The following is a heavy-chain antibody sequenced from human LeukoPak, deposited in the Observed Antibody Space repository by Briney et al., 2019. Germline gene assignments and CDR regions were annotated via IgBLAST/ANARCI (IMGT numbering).Heavy chain of an antibody. CDR1: GGSISSYY. CDR2: IYYSGST. CDR3: ARGGPFQNYDFWSGYSQLYYYYMDV. J-gene: IGHJ6*03. Sequence: SETLSLTCTVSGGSISSYYWSWIRQPPGKGLEWIGYIYYSGSTNYNPSLKSRVTISVDTSKNQFSLKLSSVTAADTAVYYCARGGPFQNYDFWSGYSQLYYYYMDVWGKGTTVTVSS. V-gene: IGHV4-59*01. D-gene: IGHD3-3*01.